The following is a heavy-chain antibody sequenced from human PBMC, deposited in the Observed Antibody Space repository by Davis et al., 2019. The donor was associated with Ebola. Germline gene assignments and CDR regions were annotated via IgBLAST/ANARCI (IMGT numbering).Heavy chain of an antibody. CDR1: EFTFSSYE. D-gene: IGHD1-14*01. J-gene: IGHJ4*02. CDR2: IDSSASTT. CDR3: AKAGNGNQPFFDY. Sequence: GESLKISCAASEFTFSSYEMNWVRQAPGKGLEWVSYIDSSASTTYYADSVKGRFTISRDNAKNSLFLQMNSLRAEDTAIYYCAKAGNGNQPFFDYWGQGTLVTVSS. V-gene: IGHV3-48*03.